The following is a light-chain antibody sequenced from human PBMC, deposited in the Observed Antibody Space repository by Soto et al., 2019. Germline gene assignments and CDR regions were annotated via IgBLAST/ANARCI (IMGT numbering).Light chain of an antibody. J-gene: IGKJ1*01. Sequence: EVVLTQSPGTLSLSPGERATLSCRASQSVGSTYLAWYQKKPGQAPRLLIYGASRRATGIPDRFIGSGSGTDFTLTISRLEPEDYAVYYCQHYITSLTTFGQGTKVEVK. CDR3: QHYITSLTT. CDR2: GAS. CDR1: QSVGSTY. V-gene: IGKV3-20*01.